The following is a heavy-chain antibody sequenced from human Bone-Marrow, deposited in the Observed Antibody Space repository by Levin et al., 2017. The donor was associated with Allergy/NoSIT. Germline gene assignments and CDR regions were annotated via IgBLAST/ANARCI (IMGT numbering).Heavy chain of an antibody. CDR3: ARDAYCSNGICYTAFSGADY. V-gene: IGHV3-7*01. J-gene: IGHJ4*02. CDR1: GFNFMTYW. D-gene: IGHD2-8*01. Sequence: GGSLRLSCAASGFNFMTYWMSWVRQAPGKGLEWVASINQDGSGRYYVDSVKGRFTISRDNANNSLFLQMDSLRAEDTAVYYCARDAYCSNGICYTAFSGADYWGQGTLVTVPS. CDR2: INQDGSGR.